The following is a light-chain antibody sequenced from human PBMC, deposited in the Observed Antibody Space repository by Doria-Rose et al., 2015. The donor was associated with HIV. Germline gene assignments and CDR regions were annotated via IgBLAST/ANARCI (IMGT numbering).Light chain of an antibody. Sequence: DIQMTQSPSTLSASVGDRVTITCRASQSISTWLAWYQQIPGKAPKLLIYEASSLGSGVPSRFSGSGSGIEFTLTINSPQPDDFATYYCQQYSSYWTFGQGTKVEIK. CDR3: QQYSSYWT. V-gene: IGKV1-5*03. CDR1: QSISTW. CDR2: EAS. J-gene: IGKJ1*01.